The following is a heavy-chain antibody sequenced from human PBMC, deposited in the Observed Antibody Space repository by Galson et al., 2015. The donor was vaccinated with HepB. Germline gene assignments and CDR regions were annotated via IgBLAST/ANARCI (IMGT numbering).Heavy chain of an antibody. CDR1: GFTFSSYG. CDR2: ISYDGSNK. D-gene: IGHD7-27*01. V-gene: IGHV3-30*03. CDR3: ARDKDSWGLIDY. J-gene: IGHJ4*02. Sequence: SLRLSCAASGFTFSSYGMHWVRQAPGKGLEWVAVISYDGSNKYYADSVKGRFTISRDNSKNTLYLQMNSLRAEDTAVYYCARDKDSWGLIDYWGQGTLVTVSS.